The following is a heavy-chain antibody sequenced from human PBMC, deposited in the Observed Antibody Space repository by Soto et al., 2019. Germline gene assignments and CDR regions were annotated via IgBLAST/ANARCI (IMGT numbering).Heavy chain of an antibody. V-gene: IGHV3-11*01. CDR2: ISSSGTPI. Sequence: PGGSLRLSCAASGFTFSDYYMSWIRQAPGKGLVWVSYISSSGTPIYYEDSMKGRFTISRDNAKNELYLQMSRLSAEDTAFYYCARSQGPFRYFDYWGQGISVTVYS. CDR3: ARSQGPFRYFDY. J-gene: IGHJ4*02. CDR1: GFTFSDYY. D-gene: IGHD2-21*01.